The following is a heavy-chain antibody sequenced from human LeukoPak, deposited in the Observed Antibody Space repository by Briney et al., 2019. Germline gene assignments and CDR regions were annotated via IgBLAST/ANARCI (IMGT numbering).Heavy chain of an antibody. CDR2: IEASSHGGTT. D-gene: IGHD6-13*01. CDR3: TRDSGDTDSWYYFDY. J-gene: IGHJ4*02. CDR1: GFTFGGHT. Sequence: GGSLRLSCTTSGFTFGGHTMHWVRQAPGKGLEWVGFIEASSHGGTTEYAASVKGRFTISRDDSKSIAHLQMNSLKTEDTAVYYCTRDSGDTDSWYYFDYWGQGTLVTVSS. V-gene: IGHV3-49*04.